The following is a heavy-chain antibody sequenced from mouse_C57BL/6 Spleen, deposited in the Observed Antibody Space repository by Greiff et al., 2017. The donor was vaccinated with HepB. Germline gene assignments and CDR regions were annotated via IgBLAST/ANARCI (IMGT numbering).Heavy chain of an antibody. J-gene: IGHJ3*01. CDR1: GYTFTSYW. V-gene: IGHV1-55*01. Sequence: QVQLQQSGAELVKPGASVKMSCKASGYTFTSYWITWVKQRPGQGLEWIGDIYPGSGSTNYNEKFKSKATLTVDTSSSTAYMQLSSLTSEDSAVYYCAREGPYDYDEAWFAYWGQGTLVTVSA. CDR3: AREGPYDYDEAWFAY. CDR2: IYPGSGST. D-gene: IGHD2-4*01.